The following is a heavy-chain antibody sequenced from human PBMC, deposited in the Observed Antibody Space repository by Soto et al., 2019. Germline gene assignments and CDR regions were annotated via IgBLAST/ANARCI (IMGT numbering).Heavy chain of an antibody. CDR3: ARGDRNWGYFQH. V-gene: IGHV3-21*01. CDR2: ISSSSSYI. CDR1: GFTFSSYS. J-gene: IGHJ1*01. Sequence: GGSLRLSCAASGFTFSSYSMNWVRQAPGKGLEWVSSISSSSSYIYYADSVKGRFTISRDNAKNSLYLQMNSLRAEDTAVYYCARGDRNWGYFQHWGQGTLVTVSS. D-gene: IGHD7-27*01.